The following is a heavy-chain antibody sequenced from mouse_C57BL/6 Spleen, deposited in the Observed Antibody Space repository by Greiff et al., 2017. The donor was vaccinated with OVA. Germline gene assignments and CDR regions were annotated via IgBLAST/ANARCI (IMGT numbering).Heavy chain of an antibody. D-gene: IGHD1-1*01. Sequence: VKLQESGPGLVAPSQSLSITCTVSGFSLTSYAISWVRQPPGKGLEWLGVIWTGGGTNYNSALKSRLSISKDNSKSQVFLKMNSLQTDDTARYYCARKSTVVATGAMDYWGQGTSVTVSS. CDR3: ARKSTVVATGAMDY. J-gene: IGHJ4*01. CDR1: GFSLTSYA. CDR2: IWTGGGT. V-gene: IGHV2-9-1*01.